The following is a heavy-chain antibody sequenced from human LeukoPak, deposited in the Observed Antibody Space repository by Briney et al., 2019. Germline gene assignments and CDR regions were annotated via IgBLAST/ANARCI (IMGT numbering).Heavy chain of an antibody. CDR2: INHIGST. V-gene: IGHV4-34*01. CDR3: ASLGPNCSGGSCYSYYYYGMDV. J-gene: IGHJ6*02. D-gene: IGHD2-15*01. CDR1: GGSFSGYY. Sequence: SETLSLTCAVYGGSFSGYYWSWIRQPPGKGLEWIGEINHIGSTNYNPSLKSRVTISVDTSKNQFSLKLSSVTAADTAVYYCASLGPNCSGGSCYSYYYYGMDVWGQGTTVTVSS.